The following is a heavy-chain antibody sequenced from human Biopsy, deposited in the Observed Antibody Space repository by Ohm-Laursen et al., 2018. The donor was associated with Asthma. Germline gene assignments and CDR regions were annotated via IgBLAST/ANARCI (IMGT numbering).Heavy chain of an antibody. CDR3: ATLSWYASQY. CDR2: IKPDGSQT. D-gene: IGHD2-2*01. CDR1: GFTFRGSC. V-gene: IGHV3-7*01. Sequence: SLRLSCTASGFTFRGSCMIWVRQAPGKGLQWLAFIKPDGSQTYYADSVEGRFSISRDNSKNSLYLQMSSLRGEDTAIYYCATLSWYASQYWGQGTLVPVSS. J-gene: IGHJ4*02.